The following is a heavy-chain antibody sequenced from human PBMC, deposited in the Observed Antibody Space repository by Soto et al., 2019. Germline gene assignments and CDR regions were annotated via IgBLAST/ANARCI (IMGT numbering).Heavy chain of an antibody. J-gene: IGHJ3*02. V-gene: IGHV4-4*03. CDR3: ARAPDSSSWYFDI. CDR2: IYQSGSP. D-gene: IGHD6-13*01. CDR1: GGSLRIINW. Sequence: QLHLKRSGPGLVKPPGPQSLTSAVPGGSLRIINWWSWVRQPPGNGLEWIGEIYQSGSPNYTPPLKSRVTISVDKSKNQFSLKLSSVTAADTAVYYCARAPDSSSWYFDIWGQGTMVTVSS.